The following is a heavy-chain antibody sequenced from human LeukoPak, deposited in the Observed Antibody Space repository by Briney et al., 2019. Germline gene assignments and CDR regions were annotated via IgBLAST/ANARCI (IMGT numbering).Heavy chain of an antibody. CDR1: VGSISIGGYY. V-gene: IGHV4-31*03. J-gene: IGHJ4*02. Sequence: SETLSLTCTVSVGSISIGGYYCSWIRQHPGKGLEWIGYIYDSGTTYYNPALQSRVTISVDTSDNQFSLKLRSLTAADTAVYYCARGGDRRGFDYWGQGTLVTVSS. CDR2: IYDSGTT. CDR3: ARGGDRRGFDY. D-gene: IGHD1-14*01.